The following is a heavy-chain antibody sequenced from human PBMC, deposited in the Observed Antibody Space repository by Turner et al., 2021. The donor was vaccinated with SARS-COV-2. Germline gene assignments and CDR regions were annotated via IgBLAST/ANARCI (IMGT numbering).Heavy chain of an antibody. J-gene: IGHJ4*02. V-gene: IGHV1-69*06. Sequence: VHRVKSGAALQKPASSLKAPCKASAGTCSSYPISWVRQAPGQGLEWMGGIIPIFGRANYAQKFEGRVTITADKATSTAYMELSSMRSDDTAVYYCARSWRMSNSDFDYWGQGTLVTVSS. D-gene: IGHD6-13*01. CDR1: AGTCSSYP. CDR3: ARSWRMSNSDFDY. CDR2: IIPIFGRA.